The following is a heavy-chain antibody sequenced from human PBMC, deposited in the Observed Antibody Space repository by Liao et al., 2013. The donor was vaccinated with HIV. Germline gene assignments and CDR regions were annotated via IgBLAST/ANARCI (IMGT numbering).Heavy chain of an antibody. CDR2: SLSSGST. J-gene: IGHJ5*02. CDR3: ARGRGTTMIWFDP. Sequence: QVQLQESGPGLVKPSQTLSLTCNVSGASISSGTYYWNWIRQPAGKGLEWIGRSLSSGSTNYNPSLKSRVTLSVDTSKSQFSLRLRSVTAADTAVYYCARGRGTTMIWFDPWGQGTLVTVSS. CDR1: GASISSGTYY. V-gene: IGHV4-61*02. D-gene: IGHD4-17*01.